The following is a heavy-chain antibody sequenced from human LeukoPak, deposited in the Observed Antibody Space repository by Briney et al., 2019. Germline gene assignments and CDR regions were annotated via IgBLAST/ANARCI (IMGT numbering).Heavy chain of an antibody. V-gene: IGHV5-51*01. CDR2: IYPGDSDT. D-gene: IGHD6-19*01. CDR1: GYSITSYW. CDR3: ARRIAVAGGGANWFDP. Sequence: GESLKISCKGSGYSITSYWIGWVRQMPGKGLEWMGIIYPGDSDTRYSPSFQGQVTISADKSISTAYLQWSSLKASDTAMYYCARRIAVAGGGANWFDPWGQGTLVTVSS. J-gene: IGHJ5*02.